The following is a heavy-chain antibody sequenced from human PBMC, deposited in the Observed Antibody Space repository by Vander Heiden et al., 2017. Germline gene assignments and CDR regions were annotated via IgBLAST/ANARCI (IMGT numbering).Heavy chain of an antibody. CDR1: GFTFDDYA. V-gene: IGHV3-9*01. J-gene: IGHJ6*02. Sequence: EVQLVESGGGLVQPGRSLRLSWAASGFTFDDYAIPWVRQAPGKGLEWVSGISWNSGSIGYADSGKGRFTISRDNAKNSLYLQMNSLRAEDTALYYCARRLGWEYYYYGMDVWGQGTTVTVSS. CDR2: ISWNSGSI. D-gene: IGHD1-26*01. CDR3: ARRLGWEYYYYGMDV.